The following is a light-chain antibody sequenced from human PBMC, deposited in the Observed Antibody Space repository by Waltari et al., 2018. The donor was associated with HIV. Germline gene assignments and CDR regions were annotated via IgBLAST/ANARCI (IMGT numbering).Light chain of an antibody. CDR3: QQSYSTPRT. CDR2: AAS. V-gene: IGKV1-39*01. J-gene: IGKJ2*01. Sequence: DIQMTQSPSSLSAAVGDRVPISCRASQSISNYLNWYQQKPGKAPELLVYAASSLQSGVPSRFSGSGSGTDFTLSISSLQREDFATYYCQQSYSTPRTVGQGTKVEIK. CDR1: QSISNY.